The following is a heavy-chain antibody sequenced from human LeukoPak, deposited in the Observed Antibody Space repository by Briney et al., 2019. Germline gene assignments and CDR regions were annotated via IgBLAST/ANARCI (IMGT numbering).Heavy chain of an antibody. CDR2: IYPGDSDT. V-gene: IGHV5-51*01. J-gene: IGHJ4*02. CDR3: ARQDGGCSGGSCSFDY. Sequence: GESLKISCMGSGYSFSIYWIAWVRQMPGKGLEWMGIIYPGDSDTRYSPSFQGQVTISADKSISTAYLQWSSLKASDTAMYYCARQDGGCSGGSCSFDYWGQGTLVTVSS. CDR1: GYSFSIYW. D-gene: IGHD2-15*01.